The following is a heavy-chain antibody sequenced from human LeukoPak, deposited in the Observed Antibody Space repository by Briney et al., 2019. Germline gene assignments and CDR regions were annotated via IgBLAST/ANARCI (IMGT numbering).Heavy chain of an antibody. J-gene: IGHJ4*02. Sequence: SETLSLTCVVSGYSISSGYYWGWIRQPPGKGLEWIGEINHSGSTNYNPSLKSRVTISVDTSKNQFSLKLSSVTAADTAVYYCARGRIVGAPSLNYWGQGTLVTVSS. D-gene: IGHD1-26*01. CDR1: GYSISSGYY. CDR3: ARGRIVGAPSLNY. V-gene: IGHV4-34*01. CDR2: INHSGST.